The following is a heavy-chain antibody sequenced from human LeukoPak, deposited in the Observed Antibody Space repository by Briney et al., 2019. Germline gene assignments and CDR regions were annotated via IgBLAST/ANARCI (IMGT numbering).Heavy chain of an antibody. CDR1: GGSISSYY. D-gene: IGHD2-21*02. Sequence: SETLSLTCTVSGGSISSYYWSWIRQPPGKGLEWIGYIYYSGSTNYNPSLKSRVTISVDTSKNQFSLKLSSVTAADTAVYYCARGGEVTALSFDYWGQGTLVTVSS. V-gene: IGHV4-59*01. CDR2: IYYSGST. J-gene: IGHJ4*02. CDR3: ARGGEVTALSFDY.